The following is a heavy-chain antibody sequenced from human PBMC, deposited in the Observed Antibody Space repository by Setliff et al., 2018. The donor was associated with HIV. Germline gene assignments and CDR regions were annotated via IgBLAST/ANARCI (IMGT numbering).Heavy chain of an antibody. CDR2: IYPGDSDS. J-gene: IGHJ4*02. Sequence: GESLKISCHLSGYSFVDFWIGWVRQMPGKGLEWVGFIYPGDSDSRYSPSFRGQVTISADKSTTTAYLDWASLKASDTAMYYCVRYIGAAAGYIDHWGQGTLVTVPQ. D-gene: IGHD6-25*01. CDR1: GYSFVDFW. CDR3: VRYIGAAAGYIDH. V-gene: IGHV5-51*01.